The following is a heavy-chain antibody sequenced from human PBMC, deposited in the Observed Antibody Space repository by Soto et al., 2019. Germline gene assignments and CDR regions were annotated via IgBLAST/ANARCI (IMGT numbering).Heavy chain of an antibody. CDR1: GFTFSDYY. V-gene: IGHV3-11*01. CDR2: ISSSDTII. Sequence: PGGSLRLSCAASGFTFSDYYMSWIRQAPGKGLEWVSYISSSDTIIYYADSVKGRFTISRDNAKNSLYLQMNSLKTEDTAIYYCVRTTYFSDGSVYTRFFDYWGQGTLVTVSS. J-gene: IGHJ4*02. CDR3: VRTTYFSDGSVYTRFFDY. D-gene: IGHD3-22*01.